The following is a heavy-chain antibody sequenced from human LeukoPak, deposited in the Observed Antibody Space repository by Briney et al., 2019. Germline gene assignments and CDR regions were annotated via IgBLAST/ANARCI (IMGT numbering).Heavy chain of an antibody. J-gene: IGHJ4*02. Sequence: PGGSLRLSCAASGFTFSDYYMSWIRQAPGKGLEWVSYISSSGSTIYYADSVKGRFSISRDSSKNILYLQMNSLRAEDTAVYYCAKDPIDWGTIYFDYWGQGTLVTVSS. CDR2: ISSSGSTI. CDR1: GFTFSDYY. D-gene: IGHD3-9*01. CDR3: AKDPIDWGTIYFDY. V-gene: IGHV3-11*01.